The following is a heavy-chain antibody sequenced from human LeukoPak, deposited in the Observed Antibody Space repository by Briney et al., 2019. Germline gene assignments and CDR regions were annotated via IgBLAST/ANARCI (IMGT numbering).Heavy chain of an antibody. Sequence: GRSLRLSCAASGFTFSSYAMHWVRQAPGKGLEWVAVISYDGSNKYYADSVKGRFTISRDNSKNTLYLQMNSLRAEDTAVYYCARGEGRHHYFDYWGQGTLVTVSS. CDR1: GFTFSSYA. V-gene: IGHV3-30-3*01. CDR2: ISYDGSNK. CDR3: ARGEGRHHYFDY. J-gene: IGHJ4*02.